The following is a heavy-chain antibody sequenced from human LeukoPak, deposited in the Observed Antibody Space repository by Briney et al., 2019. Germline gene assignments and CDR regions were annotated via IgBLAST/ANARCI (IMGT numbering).Heavy chain of an antibody. CDR2: IPYDGSDK. Sequence: GGSLRLSCAASIFRFSTFGFHWVRQAPGKGLDWVGFIPYDGSDKYYADSVKGRFTVSRDNSKNTLYLHMNSLRVEDTAVYYCAKGLGDYDDFRLGFWGQGTLVTVSS. V-gene: IGHV3-30*02. J-gene: IGHJ4*02. D-gene: IGHD4-17*01. CDR1: IFRFSTFG. CDR3: AKGLGDYDDFRLGF.